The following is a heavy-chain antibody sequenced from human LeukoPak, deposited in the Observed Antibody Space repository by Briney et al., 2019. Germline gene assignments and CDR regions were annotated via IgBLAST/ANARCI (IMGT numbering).Heavy chain of an antibody. Sequence: SETLSLTCTVSGGSISSYSWSWIRQPPGKGLEWIGYIYHSGSTYYNPSLKSRVTISVDRSKNQFSLKLSSVTAADTAVYYCARGGDSGDYYGMDVWGQGTTVTVSS. CDR3: ARGGDSGDYYGMDV. CDR1: GGSISSYS. CDR2: IYHSGST. J-gene: IGHJ6*02. D-gene: IGHD2-21*02. V-gene: IGHV4-30-2*01.